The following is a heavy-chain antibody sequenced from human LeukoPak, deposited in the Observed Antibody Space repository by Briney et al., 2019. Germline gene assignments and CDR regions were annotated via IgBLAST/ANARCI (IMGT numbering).Heavy chain of an antibody. D-gene: IGHD2-15*01. Sequence: RASVKASCKVSGYTLTELSMHWVRQAPGKGLEWMGGFDPEDGETIYAQKFQGRVTMTEDTSTDTAYMELSSLRSEDTAVYYCATTFCSGGSCYWDNWFDPWGQGTLVTVSS. CDR3: ATTFCSGGSCYWDNWFDP. V-gene: IGHV1-24*01. CDR1: GYTLTELS. CDR2: FDPEDGET. J-gene: IGHJ5*02.